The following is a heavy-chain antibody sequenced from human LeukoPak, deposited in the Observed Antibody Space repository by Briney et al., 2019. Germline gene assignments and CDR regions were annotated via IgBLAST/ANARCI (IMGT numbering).Heavy chain of an antibody. CDR2: VNYYENV. CDR3: ARASRNSLMAKYYFDH. J-gene: IGHJ4*02. D-gene: IGHD2/OR15-2a*01. Sequence: SETLSLTCAVYGESFSGFYWSWIRQSPGKGLEWIGEVNYYENVNYNPSLASRVTMSVDTSKNQFSLKLTSVTAADTAVYFCARASRNSLMAKYYFDHWGQGTLVTVSS. V-gene: IGHV4-34*01. CDR1: GESFSGFY.